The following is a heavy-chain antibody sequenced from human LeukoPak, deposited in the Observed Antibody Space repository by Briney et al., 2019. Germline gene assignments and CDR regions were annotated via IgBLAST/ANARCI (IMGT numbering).Heavy chain of an antibody. J-gene: IGHJ5*01. CDR2: IYYSGST. Sequence: SETLSLTCTVSGGSISSYYWSWIRQPPGKGLEWIGYIYYSGSTNYNPSLKSRVTISVDTSKNQFSLKLSSVTAADTAVYYCAREVVSSSWWGGSEWFDSWGQGNPGHRLL. V-gene: IGHV4-59*01. CDR3: AREVVSSSWWGGSEWFDS. CDR1: GGSISSYY. D-gene: IGHD6-13*01.